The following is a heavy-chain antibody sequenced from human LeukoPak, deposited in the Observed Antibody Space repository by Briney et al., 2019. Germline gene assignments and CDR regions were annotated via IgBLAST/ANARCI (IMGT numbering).Heavy chain of an antibody. V-gene: IGHV3-30*18. CDR1: GFTFSSYG. Sequence: GRSLRLSCAASGFTFSSYGMHWVRQAPGKGLEWVAVIWYGGSNKYYADSVKGRFTISRDNSKNTLYLQMNSLRAEDTAVYYCAKGGHSSSFFDYWGQGTLVTVSS. J-gene: IGHJ4*02. D-gene: IGHD6-6*01. CDR3: AKGGHSSSFFDY. CDR2: IWYGGSNK.